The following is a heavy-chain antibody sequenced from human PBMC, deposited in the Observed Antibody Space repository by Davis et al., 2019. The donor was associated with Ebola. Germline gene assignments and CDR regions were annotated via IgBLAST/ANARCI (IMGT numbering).Heavy chain of an antibody. Sequence: GESLKISCAASGFPFRTYAMTWVRQAPGKGLEWVSSISGTSGNTYYADSVKGRFTTSRDNARNSLYLQMDSLGAEDTAVYYCARGGAVAPDWGPGTLVTVSS. CDR2: ISGTSGNT. D-gene: IGHD4-23*01. CDR3: ARGGAVAPD. V-gene: IGHV3-23*01. J-gene: IGHJ4*02. CDR1: GFPFRTYA.